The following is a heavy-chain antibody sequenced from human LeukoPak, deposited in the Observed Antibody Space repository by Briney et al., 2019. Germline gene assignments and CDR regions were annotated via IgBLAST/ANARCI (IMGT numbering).Heavy chain of an antibody. CDR3: AAWSYFPGRFGWFDP. D-gene: IGHD1-26*01. Sequence: GASVKVSCKASGYTFTGYYMHWVRQAPGQGLEWMGWISAYNGNTNYAQKLQGRVTMTTDTSTSTAYMELRSLRSDDTAVYYCAAWSYFPGRFGWFDPWGQGTLVTVSS. V-gene: IGHV1-18*04. CDR2: ISAYNGNT. J-gene: IGHJ5*02. CDR1: GYTFTGYY.